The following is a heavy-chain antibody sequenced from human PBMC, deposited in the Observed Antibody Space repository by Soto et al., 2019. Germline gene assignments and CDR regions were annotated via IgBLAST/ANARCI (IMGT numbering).Heavy chain of an antibody. CDR1: GGTFSSYA. V-gene: IGHV1-69*13. J-gene: IGHJ5*02. D-gene: IGHD3-3*01. CDR2: IIPIFGTA. CDR3: ARDSAPNTIFGVVIMTPYNWFDP. Sequence: SVKVSCKASGGTFSSYAISWVRQAPGQGLEWMGGIIPIFGTANYAQKFQGRVTITADESTSTAYMELSSLRSEDTAVYYCARDSAPNTIFGVVIMTPYNWFDPWGQGTLVTVSS.